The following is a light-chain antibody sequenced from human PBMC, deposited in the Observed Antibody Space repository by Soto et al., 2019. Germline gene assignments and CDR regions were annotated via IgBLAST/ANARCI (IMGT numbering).Light chain of an antibody. Sequence: DIQLTQSPSFLSASVGDRVTITCRASQGISSYLAWYQQKPGKAPKLLIYPASTLQSGVPSRFSGSGSGTEFTLTISSLQPADFATYYCQQLNTYPITFGQGTRLEIK. CDR1: QGISSY. CDR2: PAS. CDR3: QQLNTYPIT. V-gene: IGKV1-9*01. J-gene: IGKJ5*01.